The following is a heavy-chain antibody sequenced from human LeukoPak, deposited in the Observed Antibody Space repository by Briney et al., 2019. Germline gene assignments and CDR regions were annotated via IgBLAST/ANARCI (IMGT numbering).Heavy chain of an antibody. CDR2: ISITDGT. J-gene: IGHJ4*02. V-gene: IGHV4-4*07. CDR1: GDSITSYY. D-gene: IGHD3-9*01. Sequence: SETLSLTCTVSGDSITSYYWSWIRQPAGKGLEWIGRISITDGTSYTPSLQSRVTMSVDASKNQFSLKLSSVTAAGTAVYYCARIRRNSVDWYADDNWGQGTLVTVSS. CDR3: ARIRRNSVDWYADDN.